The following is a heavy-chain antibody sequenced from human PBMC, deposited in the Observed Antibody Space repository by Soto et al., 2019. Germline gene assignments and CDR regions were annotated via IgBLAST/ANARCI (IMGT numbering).Heavy chain of an antibody. V-gene: IGHV4-4*07. D-gene: IGHD3-3*01. CDR3: ARDMGIFGVAAYGMDV. CDR1: GGSISSYY. CDR2: IYTSGST. Sequence: SETLSLTCTVSGGSISSYYWSWIRQPAGKGLECIGRIYTSGSTNYNPSLKSRVTMSVDTSKDQFSLKLSSVTAADTAVYYCARDMGIFGVAAYGMDVWGQGTTVTVSS. J-gene: IGHJ6*02.